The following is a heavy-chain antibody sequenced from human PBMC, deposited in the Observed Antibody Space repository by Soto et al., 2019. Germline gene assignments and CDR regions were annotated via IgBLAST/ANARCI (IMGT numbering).Heavy chain of an antibody. CDR3: ARQGYDILTGSTLYYGMDI. D-gene: IGHD3-9*01. V-gene: IGHV5-51*01. J-gene: IGHJ6*02. CDR1: GYSFTSYW. CDR2: IYPGDSDT. Sequence: PGESLKISCKGSGYSFTSYWIGWVRQMPGKGLEWMGIIYPGDSDTRYSPSFQGQVTISADKSISTAYLQWSSLKASDTALYYCARQGYDILTGSTLYYGMDIWGQGTTVTVS.